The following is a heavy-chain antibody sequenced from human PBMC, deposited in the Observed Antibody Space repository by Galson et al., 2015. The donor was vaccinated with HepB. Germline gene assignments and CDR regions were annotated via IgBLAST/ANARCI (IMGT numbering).Heavy chain of an antibody. V-gene: IGHV1-69*10. D-gene: IGHD6-6*01. Sequence: SVKVSCKASGGTFSNFAVTWVRQARGQGLEWMGGIIPILGIATYAHKFQDRVTISADTSTGTVAMALTSLKSEDTAVYFCARGVTIPARQYYFYYMDVWGKGTTVTVSS. CDR3: ARGVTIPARQYYFYYMDV. CDR1: GGTFSNFA. CDR2: IIPILGIA. J-gene: IGHJ6*03.